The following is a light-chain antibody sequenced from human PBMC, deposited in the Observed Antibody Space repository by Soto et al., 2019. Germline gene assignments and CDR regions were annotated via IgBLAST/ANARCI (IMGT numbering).Light chain of an antibody. Sequence: DIVMTQSPATLSESPGERATLSCRASQGMXSNLAWYQQKPGQAPRLLXVGASTRATGIPARLSGSGSGTEFTLTITSLQSEYFAVYYFQQYHNWTRTFGQGTKVDIK. CDR2: GAS. CDR1: QGMXSN. J-gene: IGKJ1*01. V-gene: IGKV3-15*01. CDR3: QQYHNWTRT.